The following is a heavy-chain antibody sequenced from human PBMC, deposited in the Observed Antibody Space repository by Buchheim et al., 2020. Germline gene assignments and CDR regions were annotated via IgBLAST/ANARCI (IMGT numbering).Heavy chain of an antibody. Sequence: QVHLVESGGGVVQPGRSLRLSCAASGFPFSNYPMHWVRQTPGEGLEWLALISYDGSIKSYADSVRGRFTISRDSSQNTLYLQMDSLRVDDTAIYYCARVAGDVWGQGTT. J-gene: IGHJ6*02. CDR3: ARVAGDV. V-gene: IGHV3-30-3*01. CDR2: ISYDGSIK. CDR1: GFPFSNYP.